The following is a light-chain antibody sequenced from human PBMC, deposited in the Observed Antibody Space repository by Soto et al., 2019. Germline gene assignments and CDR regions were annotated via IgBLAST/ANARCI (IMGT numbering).Light chain of an antibody. V-gene: IGKV3-20*01. Sequence: EIVLTQSPGTLSLSPGERATLSCRASQSVSNNYLAWYHQKPGRAPRLVISGASSRATGIPDRFSGSGSGTDFTLPINRLEPEDFALYYCQQYGTTPSTFGQGPNVQF. J-gene: IGKJ1*01. CDR1: QSVSNNY. CDR2: GAS. CDR3: QQYGTTPST.